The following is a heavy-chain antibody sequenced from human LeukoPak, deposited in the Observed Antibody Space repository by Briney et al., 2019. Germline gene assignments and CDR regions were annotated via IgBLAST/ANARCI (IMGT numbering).Heavy chain of an antibody. Sequence: PSETLSLTCSVSGGSTSSGGYFWNWIRQLPGKGLECVGYISYSGITYYNPSLKSRITISLDTSKNQFSLKLSSVTAADTAVYYCASSHPLSSTNEYYTPFDYWGQGTLVTVSS. D-gene: IGHD2-8*01. CDR1: GGSTSSGGYF. V-gene: IGHV4-31*03. CDR3: ASSHPLSSTNEYYTPFDY. CDR2: ISYSGIT. J-gene: IGHJ4*02.